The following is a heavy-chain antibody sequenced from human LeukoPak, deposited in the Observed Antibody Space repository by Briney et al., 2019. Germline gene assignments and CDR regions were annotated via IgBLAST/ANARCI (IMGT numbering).Heavy chain of an antibody. CDR1: GFTLSSYG. Sequence: PGGSLRLSCAASGFTLSSYGMHWVRQAPGKGLEWVAVISYDGSNKYYADSVKGRFTISRDNSKNTLYLQMNSLRAEDTAVYYCARDRLLENGDYHYYYYMDVWGIGTTVTVSS. CDR3: ARDRLLENGDYHYYYYMDV. V-gene: IGHV3-30*03. CDR2: ISYDGSNK. D-gene: IGHD4-17*01. J-gene: IGHJ6*03.